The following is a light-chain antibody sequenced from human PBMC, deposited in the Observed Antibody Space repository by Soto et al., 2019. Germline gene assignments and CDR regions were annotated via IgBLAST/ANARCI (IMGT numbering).Light chain of an antibody. J-gene: IGKJ5*01. Sequence: DIQMTQSPSTLFASVGDRVTITCRASQSVRNWLAWYQQKPGRAPQLLIYDASSLEAGVPSRFRGSGSGTDFTFTISRLQPEDIATYYCQQYENLPTFGQGTRLEIK. CDR2: DAS. V-gene: IGKV1-5*01. CDR1: QSVRNW. CDR3: QQYENLPT.